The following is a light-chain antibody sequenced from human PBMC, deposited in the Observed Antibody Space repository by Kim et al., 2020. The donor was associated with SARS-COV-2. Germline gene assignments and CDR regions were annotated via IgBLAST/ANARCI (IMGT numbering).Light chain of an antibody. CDR1: SSDIGGYNY. J-gene: IGLJ3*02. Sequence: QSALTQPPSASGSPGQSVTISCTGSSSDIGGYNYVSWFQQYPGKAPRLMIYEATQRPSGVPDRFSGSKSGNTASLAVSGLQAEDEAVYFCCSYAGNNKWVFGGGTKVTVL. V-gene: IGLV2-8*01. CDR2: EAT. CDR3: CSYAGNNKWV.